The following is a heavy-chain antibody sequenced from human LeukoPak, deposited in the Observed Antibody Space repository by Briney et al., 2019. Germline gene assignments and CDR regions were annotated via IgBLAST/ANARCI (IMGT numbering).Heavy chain of an antibody. V-gene: IGHV3-52*01. CDR3: GIVVVPAAIHEDYYGMDV. CDR1: GLTFSSSW. D-gene: IGHD2-2*01. J-gene: IGHJ6*04. Sequence: GGSLRLSCAASGLTFSSSWMHWVCQAPEKGLEWVADIKCDGSEKYYVDSVKGRLTISRDNAKNSLYLQVNSLRAEDTTVYQSGIVVVPAAIHEDYYGMDVWGKGTTVTVSS. CDR2: IKCDGSEK.